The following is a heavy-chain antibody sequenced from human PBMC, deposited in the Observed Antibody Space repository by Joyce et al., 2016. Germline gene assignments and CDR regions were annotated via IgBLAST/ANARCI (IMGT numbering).Heavy chain of an antibody. V-gene: IGHV1-18*01. CDR3: TRDPLRNTWSKGDDFFDI. J-gene: IGHJ3*02. CDR1: GYKLTSYA. Sequence: QVQLVQSGAEVKRPGASVRVSCQASGYKLTSYAVNWVRQAPGRGLEWRGWISAYNGNAYYAKRSQDRLTVTTDTSTSTAYMDLSSLTSDDTAIYFCTRDPLRNTWSKGDDFFDIWGQGTMVTVSS. CDR2: ISAYNGNA. D-gene: IGHD3-3*01.